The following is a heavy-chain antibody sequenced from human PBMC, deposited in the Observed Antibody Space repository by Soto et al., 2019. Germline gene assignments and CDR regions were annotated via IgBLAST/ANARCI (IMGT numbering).Heavy chain of an antibody. V-gene: IGHV3-33*01. CDR3: AGGYSGYGGNYYYYGMDV. J-gene: IGHJ6*02. Sequence: QVQLVESGGGVVQPGRSLRLSCAASGFTFSSYGMHWVRQAPGKGLEWVAVIWYDGSNKYYADSVKGRFTISRDNSKNTLYLQMNSLRAEDTAVYYCAGGYSGYGGNYYYYGMDVWVQGTTVTVSS. CDR2: IWYDGSNK. D-gene: IGHD5-12*01. CDR1: GFTFSSYG.